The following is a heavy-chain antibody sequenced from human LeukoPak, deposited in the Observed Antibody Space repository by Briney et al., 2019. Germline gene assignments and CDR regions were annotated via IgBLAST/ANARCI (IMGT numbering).Heavy chain of an antibody. CDR2: ISSSSSYI. J-gene: IGHJ6*02. CDR1: GFTFSSYS. CDR3: ARAVEDIVVVPAAYYYYGMDV. Sequence: GGSLRLSCAASGFTFSSYSMNWVRQAPGKGLEWVSSISSSSSYIYYADSVKGRFSISRDNAKNSLYLQMNSLRAEDTAVYYCARAVEDIVVVPAAYYYYGMDVWGQGTTVTVSS. D-gene: IGHD2-2*01. V-gene: IGHV3-21*01.